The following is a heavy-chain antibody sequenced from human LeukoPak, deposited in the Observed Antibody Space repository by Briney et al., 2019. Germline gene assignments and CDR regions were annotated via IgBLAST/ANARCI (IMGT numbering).Heavy chain of an antibody. V-gene: IGHV3-30-3*01. CDR1: GFTFSSYA. CDR3: ARDSSFDTAMGLDY. CDR2: ISYDGSNK. J-gene: IGHJ4*02. D-gene: IGHD5-18*01. Sequence: GGSLRLSCAASGFTFSSYAMHWVRQAPGKGLEWVAVISYDGSNKYYADSVKGRFTISRDNSKNTLYLQMNSLRAEDTAVYYCARDSSFDTAMGLDYWGRGTLVTVSS.